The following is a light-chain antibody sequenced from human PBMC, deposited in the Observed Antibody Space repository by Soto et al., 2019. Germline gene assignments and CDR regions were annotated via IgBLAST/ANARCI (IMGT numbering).Light chain of an antibody. CDR2: EVT. CDR1: SGDIGSYNR. V-gene: IGLV2-14*01. CDR3: SSYTITSTLVI. Sequence: LTQPASVSGSPGQSITISCTGTSGDIGSYNRVSWYQQHPGKAPKLIIYEVTDRPSGVSNRFSGSKSGNTASLTISGLQAEDEAEYYCSSYTITSTLVIFGGGTKVTVL. J-gene: IGLJ2*01.